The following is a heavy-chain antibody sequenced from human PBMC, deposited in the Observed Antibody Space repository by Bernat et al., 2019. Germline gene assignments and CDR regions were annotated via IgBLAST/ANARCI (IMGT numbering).Heavy chain of an antibody. CDR1: GYTLTELS. D-gene: IGHD3-10*01. Sequence: QVQLVQSGAEVKKPGASVKVSCKVSGYTLTELSMHWVRQAPGKGLEWMGGFDPEDGETIYPQKFQGRVTMTEDTSTDTAYMELSSLRSEDTAVYYCATVSRYYYGSGSYFFDYWGQGTLVTVSS. J-gene: IGHJ4*02. V-gene: IGHV1-24*01. CDR3: ATVSRYYYGSGSYFFDY. CDR2: FDPEDGET.